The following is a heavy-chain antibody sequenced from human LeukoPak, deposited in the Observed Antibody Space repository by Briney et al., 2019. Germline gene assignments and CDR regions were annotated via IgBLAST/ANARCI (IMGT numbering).Heavy chain of an antibody. Sequence: GGSLRLSCAASGCTFSSYARSWVRQAPGKGVEWVSGISGSGGSTYYADSAKGGFNISRENTKNTLYLQKNSMRAEDTAVYYCAPTFDSSGYQNVDYWGQGTLVTVSS. CDR3: APTFDSSGYQNVDY. J-gene: IGHJ4*02. V-gene: IGHV3-23*01. D-gene: IGHD3-22*01. CDR2: ISGSGGST. CDR1: GCTFSSYA.